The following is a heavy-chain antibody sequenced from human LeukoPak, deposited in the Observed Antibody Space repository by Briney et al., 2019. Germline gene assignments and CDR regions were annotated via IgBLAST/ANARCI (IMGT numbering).Heavy chain of an antibody. D-gene: IGHD3-9*01. CDR3: ARHADNSRYFDWLKPAPLDY. CDR2: IYSGDSDT. Sequence: GESLKISCKGSGYSFTSYWIGWVRQMPGKGLEWMGIIYSGDSDTRYSPSFQGQVTISADKSISTAYLQWSSLKASDTAMYYCARHADNSRYFDWLKPAPLDYWGQGTLVTVSS. J-gene: IGHJ4*02. CDR1: GYSFTSYW. V-gene: IGHV5-51*01.